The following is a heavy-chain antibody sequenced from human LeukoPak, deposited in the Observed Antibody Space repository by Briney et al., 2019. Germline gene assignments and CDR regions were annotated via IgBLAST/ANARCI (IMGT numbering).Heavy chain of an antibody. J-gene: IGHJ4*02. V-gene: IGHV4-30-4*08. CDR2: IYYSGST. D-gene: IGHD1-1*01. Sequence: SETLSLTCTVSGGSISSGGYYWSWIRQPPGKGLEWIGYIYYSGSTYYNPSLKSRVTISVDTSKNQFSLKLSSVTAADTAVYYCARLRNWSFDYWGQGTLVTVSS. CDR3: ARLRNWSFDY. CDR1: GGSISSGGYY.